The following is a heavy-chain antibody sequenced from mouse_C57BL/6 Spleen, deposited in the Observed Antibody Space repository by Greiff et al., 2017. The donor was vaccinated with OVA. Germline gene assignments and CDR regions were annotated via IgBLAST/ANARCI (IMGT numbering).Heavy chain of an antibody. V-gene: IGHV6-6*01. J-gene: IGHJ3*01. Sequence: EVHLVESGGGLVQPGGSLKLSCAASGFTFSDAWMDWVRQSPEKGLEWVAEIRNKANNHATYYAESVKGRFTISRDDSKSSVYLQMNSLRAEDTGIYYCTRRGGYYEAYWGQGTLVTVSA. D-gene: IGHD2-3*01. CDR2: IRNKANNHAT. CDR3: TRRGGYYEAY. CDR1: GFTFSDAW.